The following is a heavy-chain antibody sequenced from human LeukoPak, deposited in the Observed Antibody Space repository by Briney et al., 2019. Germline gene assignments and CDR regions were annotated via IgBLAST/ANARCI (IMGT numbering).Heavy chain of an antibody. CDR1: GFIFSSFW. D-gene: IGHD3-10*01. V-gene: IGHV3-74*01. CDR3: GRGMRDYHGLDY. J-gene: IGHJ4*02. CDR2: INSDGRTT. Sequence: GGSLRLSCAASGFIFSSFWMHWVRQVPGKGLVWVSHINSDGRTTDYADSVRGRFTISRDNAKNTLYLQMNRLTVEDTAVYYCGRGMRDYHGLDYWGQGFLVTVSS.